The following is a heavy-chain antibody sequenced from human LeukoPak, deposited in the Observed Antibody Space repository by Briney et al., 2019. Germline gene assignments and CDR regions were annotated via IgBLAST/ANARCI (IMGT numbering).Heavy chain of an antibody. CDR2: IYHSGST. Sequence: SETLSPTCTVSGYSISSGYYWGWIRQPPGKGLEWIGSIYHSGSTYYNPSLKSRVTISVDTSKNQFSLKLSSVTAADTAVYYCARNPGIAAAGTSDYWGQGTLVTVSS. CDR1: GYSISSGYY. J-gene: IGHJ4*02. V-gene: IGHV4-38-2*02. CDR3: ARNPGIAAAGTSDY. D-gene: IGHD6-13*01.